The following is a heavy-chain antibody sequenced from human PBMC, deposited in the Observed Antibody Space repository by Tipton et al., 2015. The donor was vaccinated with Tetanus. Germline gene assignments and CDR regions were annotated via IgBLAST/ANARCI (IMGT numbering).Heavy chain of an antibody. J-gene: IGHJ4*02. D-gene: IGHD1-14*01. CDR1: GFTFSSKG. Sequence: SLRLSCAASGFTFSSKGMHWVRQAPGKGLEWLAVIWYDGSTKYYADSVKGRFTISRDNSKNTLYLQMNSLRVEDTAVYYCATDSYHLTHWGQGTLVTVSS. V-gene: IGHV3-33*01. CDR2: IWYDGSTK. CDR3: ATDSYHLTH.